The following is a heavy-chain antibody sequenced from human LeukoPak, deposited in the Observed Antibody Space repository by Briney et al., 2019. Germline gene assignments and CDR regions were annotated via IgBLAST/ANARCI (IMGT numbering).Heavy chain of an antibody. V-gene: IGHV1-69*05. D-gene: IGHD3-3*01. CDR1: GGTFSSYA. CDR2: IIPIFGTA. Sequence: SVKVSCKASGGTFSSYAISWVRQAPGQGLEWMGRIIPIFGTANYAQKFQGKVTITTDESTSTAYMELSSLRSEDTAVYYCARERGRLRFLEWFFDYWGQGTLVTVSS. J-gene: IGHJ4*02. CDR3: ARERGRLRFLEWFFDY.